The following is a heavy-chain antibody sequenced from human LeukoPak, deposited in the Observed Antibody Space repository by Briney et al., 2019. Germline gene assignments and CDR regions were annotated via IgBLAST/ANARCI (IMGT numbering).Heavy chain of an antibody. V-gene: IGHV4-59*01. CDR1: GCSISSYY. Sequence: SETLSLTCTVSGCSISSYYWNWIRQPPGKGLEWVGYIYYSWSTNYNPSLKSRVTISVDTSKNQFSLKLSSVTAADTAVYYCARDRVAYCGGDCYSRWFDPWGQGTLVTVSS. CDR2: IYYSWST. J-gene: IGHJ5*02. D-gene: IGHD2-21*02. CDR3: ARDRVAYCGGDCYSRWFDP.